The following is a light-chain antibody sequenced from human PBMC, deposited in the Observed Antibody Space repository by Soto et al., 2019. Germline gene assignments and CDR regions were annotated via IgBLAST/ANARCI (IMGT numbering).Light chain of an antibody. CDR2: DAS. Sequence: DIQMTQSPSTLSASIGYRVTITCLASESIRTWLAWYQHKPGKAPKFLIYDASSLESGVPSRFSGSGSGTEFTLTISNLQPDDFATYFCQQYHNYPRTFGQGTKVDIK. V-gene: IGKV1-5*01. J-gene: IGKJ1*01. CDR1: ESIRTW. CDR3: QQYHNYPRT.